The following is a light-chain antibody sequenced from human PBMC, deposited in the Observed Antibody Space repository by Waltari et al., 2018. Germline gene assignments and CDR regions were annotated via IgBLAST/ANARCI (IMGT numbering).Light chain of an antibody. J-gene: IGLJ3*02. Sequence: QSALTQPACVSGSPGQSITVSCPGISNDVAIHNFVSWYQHHPGKAPKVVIYDVSYRPSGVSDRFSGSKSGNTASLTISGLQAEDEADYYCSSYTSNNAVFGGGTKLTVL. CDR2: DVS. V-gene: IGLV2-14*03. CDR3: SSYTSNNAV. CDR1: SNDVAIHNF.